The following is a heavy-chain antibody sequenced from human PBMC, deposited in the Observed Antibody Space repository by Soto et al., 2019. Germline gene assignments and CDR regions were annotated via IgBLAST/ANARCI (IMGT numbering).Heavy chain of an antibody. Sequence: QVQLQETGPGLVKPSETLSLTCTVSGGSISSGDYYWSWIRQSPGKGLEWIGYSHHSGSTYYNPSLKTRATMSVDSSRNQFSLKLTSVTAADTAVYYCAREYNKSGYRRPDPWGQGTLVTVSS. CDR1: GGSISSGDYY. CDR2: SHHSGST. V-gene: IGHV4-30-4*01. CDR3: AREYNKSGYRRPDP. J-gene: IGHJ5*02. D-gene: IGHD3-22*01.